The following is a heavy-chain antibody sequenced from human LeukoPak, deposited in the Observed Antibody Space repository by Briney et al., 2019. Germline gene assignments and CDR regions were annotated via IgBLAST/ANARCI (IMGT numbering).Heavy chain of an antibody. CDR1: GYTFTGYY. CDR2: INPNSGGT. V-gene: IGHV1-2*06. J-gene: IGHJ4*02. Sequence: GASVKVSCKASGYTFTGYYMHWVRQAPGQGLEWMGRINPNSGGTNYAQKFQGRVTTTRDTSISTAYLELSRLRSDDTAVYYCARDLKFGGVIVPPGYWGQGTLVTVSS. CDR3: ARDLKFGGVIVPPGY. D-gene: IGHD3-16*02.